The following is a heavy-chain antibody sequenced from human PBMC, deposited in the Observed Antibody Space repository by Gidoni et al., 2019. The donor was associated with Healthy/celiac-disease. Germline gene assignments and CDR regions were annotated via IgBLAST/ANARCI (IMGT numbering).Heavy chain of an antibody. J-gene: IGHJ4*02. D-gene: IGHD5-12*01. CDR2: IYQSGST. CDR1: GGSIRSSNW. V-gene: IGHV4-4*02. Sequence: QVQLQESRTGLVKPSGTLSLTCAVSGGSIRSSNWWSWVRQPPGKGLEWIGEIYQSGSTNYNPSLKSRVTISVDKSKNQFSLTLSSVTAADTAVYYCARALSYSGYGSSFDYWGQGTLVTVSS. CDR3: ARALSYSGYGSSFDY.